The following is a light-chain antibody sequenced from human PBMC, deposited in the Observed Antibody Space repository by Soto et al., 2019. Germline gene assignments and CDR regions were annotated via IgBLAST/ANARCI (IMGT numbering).Light chain of an antibody. V-gene: IGKV1-33*01. CDR2: DAS. J-gene: IGKJ2*01. CDR1: HNISNY. CDR3: QQYYNCPYT. Sequence: DIKMTQSPSSLSASAGDRVTITCQSSHNISNYLNWYQQKPGKAPKLLIYDASNLETGVPSRFSGSGSGTDFTFTISSLHPEAIATYYCQQYYNCPYTFGRGTKLESK.